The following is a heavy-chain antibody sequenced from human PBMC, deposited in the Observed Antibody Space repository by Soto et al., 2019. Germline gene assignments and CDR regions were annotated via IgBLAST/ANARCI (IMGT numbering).Heavy chain of an antibody. D-gene: IGHD4-17*01. CDR3: ARGDYGGNSLYYYGMDV. V-gene: IGHV1-69*01. CDR2: FIPIFGTA. Sequence: PGQGLEWMGGFIPIFGTANYARKFQGRVTITADESTSTAYMELSSLRSEDTAVYYCARGDYGGNSLYYYGMDVWGQGTTVTVSS. J-gene: IGHJ6*02.